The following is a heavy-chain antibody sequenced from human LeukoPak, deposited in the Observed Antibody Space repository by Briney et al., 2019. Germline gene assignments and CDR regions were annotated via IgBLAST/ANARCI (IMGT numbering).Heavy chain of an antibody. CDR1: GFTFSSYW. Sequence: PGGSLRLSCVASGFTFSSYWMHWVRQAPGKGLEGVARINEDATTITHADSVRGRFTISRENAKNTVYLQMNSLRAEDTAVYYCVRDLILVWTPGDDFDHWGQGTLVTVSS. V-gene: IGHV3-74*03. CDR3: VRDLILVWTPGDDFDH. CDR2: INEDATTI. J-gene: IGHJ4*02. D-gene: IGHD3-16*01.